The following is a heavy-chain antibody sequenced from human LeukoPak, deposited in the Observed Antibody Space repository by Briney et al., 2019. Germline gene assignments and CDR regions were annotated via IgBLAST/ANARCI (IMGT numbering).Heavy chain of an antibody. CDR2: IIPIFGTA. D-gene: IGHD1-26*01. Sequence: GASVKVSCKASGGTFSSYAISWVRQAPGQGLEWMGGIIPIFGTANYAQKFQGRVTITADESTSTAYMELSSLRSEDTAVYYCARGGLKWELFPMDVWGQGTTVTVSS. CDR3: ARGGLKWELFPMDV. V-gene: IGHV1-69*13. J-gene: IGHJ6*02. CDR1: GGTFSSYA.